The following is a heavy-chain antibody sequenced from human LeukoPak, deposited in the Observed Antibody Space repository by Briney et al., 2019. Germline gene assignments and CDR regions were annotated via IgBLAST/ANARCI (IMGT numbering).Heavy chain of an antibody. CDR3: ARDFDTAMVTPYFDY. CDR2: IYYSGST. J-gene: IGHJ4*02. Sequence: SETLSLTCTVSGGSISSSSYYWGWIRQPPGKGPEWIGSIYYSGSTYYNPSLKSRVTISVDTSKNQFSLKLSSVTAADTAVYYCARDFDTAMVTPYFDYWGQGTLVTVSS. D-gene: IGHD5-18*01. CDR1: GGSISSSSYY. V-gene: IGHV4-39*07.